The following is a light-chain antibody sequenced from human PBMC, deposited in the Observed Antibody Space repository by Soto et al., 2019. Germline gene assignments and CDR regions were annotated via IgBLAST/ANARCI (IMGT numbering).Light chain of an antibody. V-gene: IGKV3-20*01. CDR1: QSVDSSY. CDR2: SAS. Sequence: EIVLTQSPGTLSLSPGERATLSCRASQSVDSSYLAWYQQKPGQAPRLLIYSASSRATGIPDRFSGSGSGTDFTLTISRLEPEDSAVYYCQQFRSSSPYTFGQGTKLEIK. J-gene: IGKJ2*01. CDR3: QQFRSSSPYT.